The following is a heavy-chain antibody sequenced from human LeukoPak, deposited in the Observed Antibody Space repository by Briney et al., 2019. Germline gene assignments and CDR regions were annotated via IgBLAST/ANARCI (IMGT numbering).Heavy chain of an antibody. D-gene: IGHD3-16*01. CDR3: ATDSFSFGDLNPGP. CDR1: GFTFSSYW. J-gene: IGHJ5*02. V-gene: IGHV3-7*01. CDR2: IIQDGSEK. Sequence: PGGSLRLSCAASGFTFSSYWMSWVRQAPGKGLEWVANIIQDGSEKYYVDSVRGRFTISRDSAKSSLYLQMTNLRAEDTAVYYCATDSFSFGDLNPGPWGQGTLVTVSS.